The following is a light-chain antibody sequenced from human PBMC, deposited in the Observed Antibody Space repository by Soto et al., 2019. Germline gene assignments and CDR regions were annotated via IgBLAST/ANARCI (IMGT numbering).Light chain of an antibody. CDR1: GSNIGAGYD. V-gene: IGLV1-40*01. CDR2: VNT. J-gene: IGLJ1*01. CDR3: QSYDSSLSEYV. Sequence: QSVLTQPPSVSGAPGQRVTISCTGSGSNIGAGYDVHWYQQLPGTAPKLLIYVNTNRPSGVPDRFSGSKSGTSASLAITGLQAEDEADYFCQSYDSSLSEYVFGTGTKVPS.